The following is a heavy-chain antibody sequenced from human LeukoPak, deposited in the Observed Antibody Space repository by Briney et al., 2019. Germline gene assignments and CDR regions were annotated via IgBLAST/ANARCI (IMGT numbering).Heavy chain of an antibody. CDR3: ARRVHSSSWSSYFDY. D-gene: IGHD6-13*01. J-gene: IGHJ4*02. CDR1: GGSISSSNW. CDR2: IYHSGST. Sequence: SGTLSLTCAVSGGSISSSNWWSWVRQPPGKGLEWIGEIYHSGSTNYNPSLKSRVTISVDKSKNQFSLKLSSVTAADTAVYYCARRVHSSSWSSYFDYWGQETLVTVSS. V-gene: IGHV4-4*02.